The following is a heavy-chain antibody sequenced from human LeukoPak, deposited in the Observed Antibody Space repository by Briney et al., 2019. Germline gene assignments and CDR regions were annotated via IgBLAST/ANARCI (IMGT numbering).Heavy chain of an antibody. CDR2: INHSGST. J-gene: IGHJ3*02. CDR1: GGSFSDYY. Sequence: SETLSLTCAVYGGSFSDYYWSWIRQPPGKGLEWIGEINHSGSTNYNPSLKSRVTISIDTSKNQFSLRLSSVTAADTAVYYCATRPYDILTGYLDAFDIWGQGTMVTVSS. D-gene: IGHD3-9*01. CDR3: ATRPYDILTGYLDAFDI. V-gene: IGHV4-34*01.